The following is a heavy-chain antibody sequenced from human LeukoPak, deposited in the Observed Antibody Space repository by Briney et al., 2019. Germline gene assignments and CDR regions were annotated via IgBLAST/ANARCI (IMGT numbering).Heavy chain of an antibody. CDR1: GGSISSGGYS. CDR3: ARGYSNPRGYFDY. J-gene: IGHJ4*02. CDR2: IYHSGST. D-gene: IGHD4-11*01. V-gene: IGHV4-30-2*01. Sequence: SETLSLTCAVSGGSISSGGYSWSWIRQPPGKGLEWIGYIYHSGSTNYNPSLKSRVTISVDTSKNQFSLKLSSVTAADTAAYYCARGYSNPRGYFDYWGQGTLVTVSS.